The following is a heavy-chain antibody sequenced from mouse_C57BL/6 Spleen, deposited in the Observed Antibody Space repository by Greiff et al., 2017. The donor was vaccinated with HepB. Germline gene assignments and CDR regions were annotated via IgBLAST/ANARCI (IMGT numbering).Heavy chain of an antibody. V-gene: IGHV1-55*01. D-gene: IGHD1-1*01. J-gene: IGHJ1*03. CDR2: IYPGSGST. CDR3: ARSHYYYGSSPYCYFDV. Sequence: QVHVKQPGAELVKPGASVKMSCKASGYTFTSYWITWVKQRPGQGLEWIGDIYPGSGSTNYNEKFKSKATLTVDTSSSTAYMQLSSLTSEDSAVYSCARSHYYYGSSPYCYFDVWGTGTTVTVSS. CDR1: GYTFTSYW.